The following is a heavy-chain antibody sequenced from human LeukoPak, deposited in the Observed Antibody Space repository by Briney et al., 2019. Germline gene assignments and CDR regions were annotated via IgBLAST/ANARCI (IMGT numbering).Heavy chain of an antibody. CDR3: ARDITSWIQLWVAYYFDY. D-gene: IGHD5-18*01. CDR1: GFTFSSYW. V-gene: IGHV3-7*01. J-gene: IGHJ4*02. Sequence: RSGGSLRLSCAASGFTFSSYWMSWVRQAPGKGLEWVANIKQDGSGKYYVDSVKGRFTISRDNAKNSLYLQMNSLRAEDTAVYYCARDITSWIQLWVAYYFDYWGQGTLVTVSS. CDR2: IKQDGSGK.